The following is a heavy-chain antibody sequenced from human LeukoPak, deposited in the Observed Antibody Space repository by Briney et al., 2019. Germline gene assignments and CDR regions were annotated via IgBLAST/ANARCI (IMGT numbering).Heavy chain of an antibody. CDR2: IYYSGST. CDR1: GVSISSYY. J-gene: IGHJ4*02. Sequence: TSETLSLTCTVSGVSISSYYWSWIRQPPGKGLEWIGYIYYSGSTKYNPSLKSRVTISVDTSKDQFSLKMSPVTAADTAVYYCARVRSSGYYVYWGQGTLVTVSS. D-gene: IGHD3-22*01. CDR3: ARVRSSGYYVY. V-gene: IGHV4-59*12.